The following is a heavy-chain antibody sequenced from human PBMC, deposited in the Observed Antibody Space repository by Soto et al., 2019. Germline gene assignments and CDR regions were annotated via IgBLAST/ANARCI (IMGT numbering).Heavy chain of an antibody. D-gene: IGHD3-16*01. CDR2: VFYGGT. V-gene: IGHV4-59*01. Sequence: PSETLSLTCSVSGRSMSSNYWSWTRQSPDKGLEWLGYVFYGGTDYNPSLGGRVSMSVETSKSQFSRKLTSVTVADTAVYYCASYRGALYFESWGPGILVTVSS. CDR1: GRSMSSNY. J-gene: IGHJ4*02. CDR3: ASYRGALYFES.